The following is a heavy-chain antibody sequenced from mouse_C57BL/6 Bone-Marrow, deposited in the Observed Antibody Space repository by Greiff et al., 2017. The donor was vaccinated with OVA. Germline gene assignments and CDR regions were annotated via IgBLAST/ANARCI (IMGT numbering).Heavy chain of an antibody. D-gene: IGHD2-1*01. Sequence: QVQLQQPGAELVRPGTSVKMSCKASGYTFTNYWIGWAKQRPGHGLEWIGDIYPGGGYTNYNEKFKGKATLTAVKSSSTAYMQFSSLTSEDSAIYYCARRGDGNFLFDYWGQGTTLTVAS. V-gene: IGHV1-63*01. CDR1: GYTFTNYW. CDR3: ARRGDGNFLFDY. J-gene: IGHJ2*01. CDR2: IYPGGGYT.